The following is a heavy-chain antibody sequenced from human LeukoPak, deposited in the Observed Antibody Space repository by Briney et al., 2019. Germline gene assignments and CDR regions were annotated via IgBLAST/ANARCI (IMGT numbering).Heavy chain of an antibody. D-gene: IGHD3-10*01. CDR2: IKQDGGGR. CDR3: TREYYYGSGSYYNGY. J-gene: IGHJ4*02. CDR1: GFTFRSYW. V-gene: IGHV3-7*04. Sequence: PGGSLRLSCAASGFTFRSYWMSWVRQAPGKGLEWVANIKQDGGGRYYVDSVKGRFTISRDNAKNSLYLQMNSLRAEDTAVYYCTREYYYGSGSYYNGYWGQGTLVTVSS.